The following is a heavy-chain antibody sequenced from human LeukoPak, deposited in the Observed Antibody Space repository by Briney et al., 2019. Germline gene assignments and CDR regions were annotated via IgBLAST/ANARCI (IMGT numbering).Heavy chain of an antibody. J-gene: IGHJ4*02. CDR3: AKDHDSSGSAIDY. CDR1: GFTFSSYG. V-gene: IGHV3-23*01. Sequence: PGGSLRLSCAASGFTFSSYGMSWVRQAPGKGLEWVSAISGSGGSTYYADSVKGRFTISRDNSKNTLYLQMNSLRAEDTAVYYCAKDHDSSGSAIDYWGQGTLVTVSS. CDR2: ISGSGGST. D-gene: IGHD3-22*01.